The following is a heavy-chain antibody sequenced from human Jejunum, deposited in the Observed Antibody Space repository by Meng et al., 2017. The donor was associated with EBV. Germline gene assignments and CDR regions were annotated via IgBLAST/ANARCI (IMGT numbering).Heavy chain of an antibody. CDR3: ARAPSVAAAGLNNWFDP. V-gene: IGHV4-39*01. CDR2: IYSSGST. D-gene: IGHD6-13*01. J-gene: IGHJ5*02. Sequence: QLQPQESGPGLVKPSETLSLTCTVSGASISSSSYYWAWIRQPPGKGLEWIGSIYSSGSTYYNPSLKSRVTISVDTSKNQFSLKLSSVTAADTAVYYCARAPSVAAAGLNNWFDPWGQGALVTVSS. CDR1: GASISSSSYY.